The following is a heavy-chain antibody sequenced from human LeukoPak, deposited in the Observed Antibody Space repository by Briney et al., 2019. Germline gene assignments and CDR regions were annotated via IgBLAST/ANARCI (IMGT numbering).Heavy chain of an antibody. J-gene: IGHJ4*02. D-gene: IGHD2-8*01. Sequence: SETLSLTCAVYGGSFSGYYWSWIRQPPAKGLEWIGEINHSGSTNYNPSLKSRVTISVDTSKNQFSLKLSSVTAADTAVYYCARGLVLMVYAIGFDYWGQGTLVTVSS. CDR1: GGSFSGYY. CDR3: ARGLVLMVYAIGFDY. V-gene: IGHV4-34*01. CDR2: INHSGST.